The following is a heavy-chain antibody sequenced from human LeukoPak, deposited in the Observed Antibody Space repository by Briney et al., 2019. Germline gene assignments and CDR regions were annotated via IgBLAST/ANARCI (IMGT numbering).Heavy chain of an antibody. D-gene: IGHD6-13*01. J-gene: IGHJ6*03. CDR1: GFTFDDYA. Sequence: PGGSLRLSCAASGFTFDDYAMHWVRQAPGKGLEWVSGISWNSGSIGYADSVKGRFTISRDNAKNSLYLQMTSLRAEDTALYYCARRFQGIAAAGYYYYYMDVWGKGTTVTVSS. CDR2: ISWNSGSI. CDR3: ARRFQGIAAAGYYYYYMDV. V-gene: IGHV3-9*01.